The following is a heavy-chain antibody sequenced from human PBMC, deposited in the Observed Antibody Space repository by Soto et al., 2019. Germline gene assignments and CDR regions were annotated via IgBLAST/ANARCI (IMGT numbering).Heavy chain of an antibody. J-gene: IGHJ4*02. V-gene: IGHV3-23*01. D-gene: IGHD3-10*01. CDR2: ISTSGTRT. CDR1: AFTFGSSS. CDR3: AKETLGVWFGDLLASGGFDY. Sequence: PGRSRRLSCTVSAFTFGSSSIDWVRHTARKGREWVAGISTSGTRTYYADSVKGRFTISRDNSQNTLYLKMNSLRVEDTAVYYCAKETLGVWFGDLLASGGFDYWGQGAMVTVSS.